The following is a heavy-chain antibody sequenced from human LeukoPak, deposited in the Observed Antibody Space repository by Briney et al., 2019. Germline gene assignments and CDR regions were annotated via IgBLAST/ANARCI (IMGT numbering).Heavy chain of an antibody. D-gene: IGHD1-14*01. CDR1: GGSISSYY. CDR2: IFYSGST. V-gene: IGHV4-59*12. Sequence: SETLSLTCTVSGGSISSYYWSWIRQPPGKGLEWIGYIFYSGSTNYNPSLKSRVTISVDKSKNQFSPKLSSVTAADTAVYYCASTNTESNNFDYWGQGTLVTVSS. CDR3: ASTNTESNNFDY. J-gene: IGHJ4*02.